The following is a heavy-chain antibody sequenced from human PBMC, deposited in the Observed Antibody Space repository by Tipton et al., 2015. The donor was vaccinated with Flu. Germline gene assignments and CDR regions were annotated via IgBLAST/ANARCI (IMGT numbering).Heavy chain of an antibody. D-gene: IGHD3-22*01. J-gene: IGHJ4*02. CDR2: RHHLGSA. V-gene: IGHV4-38-2*01. Sequence: LRLSCAVSNYSMKRGYFWGWVRQPPGKGLEWIGSRHHLGSAYYNPSLKSRLTMPVDTSKNHLSLRLTSATAADTAVYYCASHRDYYGGSGFSLESWGQGTAVIVSS. CDR3: ASHRDYYGGSGFSLES. CDR1: NYSMKRGYF.